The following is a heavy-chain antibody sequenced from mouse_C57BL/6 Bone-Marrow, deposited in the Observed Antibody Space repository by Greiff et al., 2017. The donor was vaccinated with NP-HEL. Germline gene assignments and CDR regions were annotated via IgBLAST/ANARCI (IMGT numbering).Heavy chain of an antibody. Sequence: VHLPPSPNELVKPGASVKISCKASGYTFTDYYMNWVKQSHGKSLEWIGDINPNNGGTSYNQKFKGKATLTVDKSSSTAYMELRSLTSEDSAVYYCARERNSSGPFAYWGQGTLVTVSA. D-gene: IGHD3-2*02. J-gene: IGHJ3*01. CDR3: ARERNSSGPFAY. V-gene: IGHV1-26*01. CDR2: INPNNGGT. CDR1: GYTFTDYY.